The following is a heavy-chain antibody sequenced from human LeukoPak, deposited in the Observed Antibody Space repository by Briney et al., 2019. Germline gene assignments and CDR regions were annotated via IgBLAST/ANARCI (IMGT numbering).Heavy chain of an antibody. J-gene: IGHJ3*02. CDR2: IYYSGST. V-gene: IGHV4-59*01. D-gene: IGHD4-17*01. CDR3: ARVRAVTWAFDI. Sequence: SETLSLTCTGSGGSISTYYWSWIRQPPGKGLEWIGYIYYSGSTNYNPSLKSRVTISVGTSKNQFSLKLSSVTAADTAVYYCARVRAVTWAFDIWGQGTMVTVSS. CDR1: GGSISTYY.